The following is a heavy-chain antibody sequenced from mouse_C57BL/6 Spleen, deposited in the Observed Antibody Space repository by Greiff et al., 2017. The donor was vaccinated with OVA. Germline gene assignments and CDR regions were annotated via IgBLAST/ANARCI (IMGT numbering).Heavy chain of an antibody. Sequence: EVQLQESGPGLVKPSQSLSLTCSVTGYSITSGYYWNWIRQFPGNKLEWMGYISYDGSNNYNPSLKNRISITRDTSKNQFFLKLNSVTTEDTATYYCARDRELGITTVVATDYFDYWGQGTTLTVSS. CDR1: GYSITSGYY. D-gene: IGHD1-1*01. CDR3: ARDRELGITTVVATDYFDY. V-gene: IGHV3-6*01. J-gene: IGHJ2*01. CDR2: ISYDGSN.